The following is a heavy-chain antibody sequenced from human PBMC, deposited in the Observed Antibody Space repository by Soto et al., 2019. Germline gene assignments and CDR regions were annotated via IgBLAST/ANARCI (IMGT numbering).Heavy chain of an antibody. J-gene: IGHJ6*02. CDR3: ERVEGLPTGRRYYYYGMDV. CDR1: GFTFSSYG. V-gene: IGHV3-33*01. D-gene: IGHD1-1*01. Sequence: GGSLRLSCAASGFTFSSYGMHWVRQAPGKGLEWVAVIWYDGSNKYYADSVKGRFTISRDNSKNTLYPQMNSLRAEDTAVYYYERVEGLPTGRRYYYYGMDVWGQGSTVTVSS. CDR2: IWYDGSNK.